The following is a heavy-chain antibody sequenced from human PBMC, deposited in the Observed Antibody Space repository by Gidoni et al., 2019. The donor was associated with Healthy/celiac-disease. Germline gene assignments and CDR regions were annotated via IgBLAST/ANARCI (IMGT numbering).Heavy chain of an antibody. CDR1: VFTFSNPW. D-gene: IGHD3-22*01. CDR2: IKSKTDGGTT. CDR3: TTDNYYDSSGYSPDY. Sequence: EVQLVESGGGLVQPGGSLRLSCAASVFTFSNPWMNWVRQAPGKGLEWVGRIKSKTDGGTTDYAAPVKGRFTSSRDDSKNTLYLQMNSLKTEDTAGYYCTTDNYYDSSGYSPDYWGQGTLVTVSS. J-gene: IGHJ4*02. V-gene: IGHV3-15*07.